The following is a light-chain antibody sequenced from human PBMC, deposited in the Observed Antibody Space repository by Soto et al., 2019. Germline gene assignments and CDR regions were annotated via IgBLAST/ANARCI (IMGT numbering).Light chain of an antibody. J-gene: IGLJ3*02. CDR2: DGT. CDR1: SSDVGAYNW. Sequence: QSALTQPRSVSGSPGQSVTISCAGTSSDVGAYNWVSWYQQHPGKVPNLIIYDGTRRPSGVPGRFSGSKSGTTASLTISGHEADDEADYYRCSDAGSYTVVFGGGTKLTVL. CDR3: CSDAGSYTVV. V-gene: IGLV2-11*01.